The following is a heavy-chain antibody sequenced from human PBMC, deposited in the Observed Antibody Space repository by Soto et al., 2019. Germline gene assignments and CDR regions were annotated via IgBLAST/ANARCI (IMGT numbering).Heavy chain of an antibody. D-gene: IGHD6-6*01. J-gene: IGHJ6*02. CDR3: ARDSFEYSSSSGYYYGMDV. V-gene: IGHV4-31*03. Sequence: PSETLSLTCTVSGGSISSGGYYWSWIRQHPGKGLEWIGYIYYSGSTYYNPSLKSRVTISVDTSKNQFSLKLSSVTAADTAVYYCARDSFEYSSSSGYYYGMDVWGQGXTVTVYS. CDR1: GGSISSGGYY. CDR2: IYYSGST.